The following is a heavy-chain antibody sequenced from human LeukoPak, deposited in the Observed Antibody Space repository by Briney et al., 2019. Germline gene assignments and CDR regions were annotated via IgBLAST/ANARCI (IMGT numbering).Heavy chain of an antibody. CDR2: IYPGDSQT. J-gene: IGHJ5*02. Sequence: GESLKIFCKGSGYSFSNYWIGWVRQMPGKGLEWMGIIYPGDSQTRYSPSFRGQVTISADKSINTAYLQWSSLKTSDTAMYYCARPATPATATWFDPWGQGTLVTVSS. D-gene: IGHD5-24*01. CDR1: GYSFSNYW. CDR3: ARPATPATATWFDP. V-gene: IGHV5-51*01.